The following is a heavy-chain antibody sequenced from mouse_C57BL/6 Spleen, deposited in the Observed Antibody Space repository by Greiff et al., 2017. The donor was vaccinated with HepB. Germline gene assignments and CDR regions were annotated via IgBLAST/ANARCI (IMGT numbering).Heavy chain of an antibody. Sequence: VQLQQSGAELARPGASVKLSCKASGYTFTSYGISWVKQRTGQCLEWIGEIYPRSGNTYYNEKFKGKATLTADKSSSTAYMELRSLTSEDSAVYFCARSGSYYAMDYWGQGTSVTVSS. CDR2: IYPRSGNT. J-gene: IGHJ4*01. V-gene: IGHV1-81*01. CDR3: ARSGSYYAMDY. CDR1: GYTFTSYG. D-gene: IGHD3-2*02.